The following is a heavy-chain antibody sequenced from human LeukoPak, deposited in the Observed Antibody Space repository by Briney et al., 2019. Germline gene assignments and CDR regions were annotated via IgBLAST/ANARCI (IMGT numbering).Heavy chain of an antibody. CDR2: IRNSGGST. CDR3: ASKIGYCSSVSCYLDY. CDR1: AFTFSSHD. V-gene: IGHV3-23*01. J-gene: IGHJ4*02. D-gene: IGHD2-15*01. Sequence: GGSLRLSCAASAFTFSSHDMTWPRQAPGKGLEGVSAIRNSGGSTDYADSVKGRFTISRDNSKNILYLQMNGLRAEDTAVYYCASKIGYCSSVSCYLDYWGQGTLVTVSS.